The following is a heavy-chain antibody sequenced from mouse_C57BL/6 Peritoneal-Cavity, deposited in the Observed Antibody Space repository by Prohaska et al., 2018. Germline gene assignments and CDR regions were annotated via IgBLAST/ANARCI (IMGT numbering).Heavy chain of an antibody. CDR2: IDTSDRET. CDR3: AIYYGNYWYFDV. D-gene: IGHD2-1*01. Sequence: QVQLQQPGAELVRPGSSVKLSCKASGYTFTSYWMHWVKQRPIQGLEWIGNIDTSDRETHYNQKFKEKATLTVDEAASTAYMQVSSLTSEDSAVYYCAIYYGNYWYFDVWGTGTTVTVSS. CDR1: GYTFTSYW. J-gene: IGHJ1*03. V-gene: IGHV1-52*01.